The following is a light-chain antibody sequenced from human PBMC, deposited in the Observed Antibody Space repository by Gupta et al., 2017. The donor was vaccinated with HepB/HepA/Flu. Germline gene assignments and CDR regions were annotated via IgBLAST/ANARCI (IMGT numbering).Light chain of an antibody. CDR3: QSYDSGLSAYV. Sequence: QSVLTQPPSVSGAPGQRVTISCTGSNSNIGAGYDVNWYRQLPGTAPQLLIYINTNRPSGVPDRLSASKSGTSASLAITGLQAEDEADYYCQSYDSGLSAYVFGAGTKVTVL. V-gene: IGLV1-40*01. CDR1: NSNIGAGYD. CDR2: INT. J-gene: IGLJ1*01.